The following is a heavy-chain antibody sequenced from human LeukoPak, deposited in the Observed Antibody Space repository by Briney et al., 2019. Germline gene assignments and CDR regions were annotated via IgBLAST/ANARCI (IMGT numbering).Heavy chain of an antibody. CDR3: ARNIAAHYYYCMDV. D-gene: IGHD6-13*01. J-gene: IGHJ6*03. CDR2: INSDGSST. CDR1: GFTFSSYW. Sequence: PGGSLRLSCAASGFTFSSYWMHWVRQAPGKGLVWVSRINSDGSSTCYADSVKGRFTISRDNAKNTLYLQMNSLRAEDTAVYYCARNIAAHYYYCMDVWGKGTTVTVS. V-gene: IGHV3-74*01.